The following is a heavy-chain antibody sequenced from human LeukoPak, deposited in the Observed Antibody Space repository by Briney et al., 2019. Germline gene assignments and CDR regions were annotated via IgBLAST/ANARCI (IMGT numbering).Heavy chain of an antibody. J-gene: IGHJ4*02. CDR2: ITSSSSYI. V-gene: IGHV3-21*01. D-gene: IGHD3-9*01. CDR1: GFTFSTYN. Sequence: GGSLRLSCAASGFTFSTYNMNWVRQAPGKGLEWVSSITSSSSYIYYADSVKGRFTISRDNAKNSLYLQMNSLRAEDTAVYYCARDPGNYDILTGCYISGDTSWGQGTLVTVSS. CDR3: ARDPGNYDILTGCYISGDTS.